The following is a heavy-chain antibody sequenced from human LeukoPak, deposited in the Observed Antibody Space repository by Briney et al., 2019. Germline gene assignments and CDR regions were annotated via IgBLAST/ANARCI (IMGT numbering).Heavy chain of an antibody. V-gene: IGHV3-30*02. CDR2: IRFDGGDE. J-gene: IGHJ4*02. D-gene: IGHD1-1*01. CDR3: VKDSNWSFDY. Sequence: GGSLRLSCAASGFTFSSYNMHWVRQAPGKGLEWLAFIRFDGGDEYYADSVKGRFTISRDNSKSTLYLQSNSLRAEDTAVYYCVKDSNWSFDYWGQGTLVTVSS. CDR1: GFTFSSYN.